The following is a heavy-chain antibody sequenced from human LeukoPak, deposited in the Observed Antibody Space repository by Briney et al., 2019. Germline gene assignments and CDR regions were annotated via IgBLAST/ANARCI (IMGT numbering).Heavy chain of an antibody. CDR2: IYTSGST. D-gene: IGHD3-3*01. CDR1: GGSISSYY. J-gene: IGHJ6*03. V-gene: IGHV4-4*09. CDR3: ARSKRLRFLEWRNYYMDV. Sequence: SETLSLTCTVPGGSISSYYWSWLRQPPGKGLEWIGYIYTSGSTNYNPSLKSRVTISVDTSKNQFSLKLSSVTAADTAVYYCARSKRLRFLEWRNYYMDVWGKGTTVTVAS.